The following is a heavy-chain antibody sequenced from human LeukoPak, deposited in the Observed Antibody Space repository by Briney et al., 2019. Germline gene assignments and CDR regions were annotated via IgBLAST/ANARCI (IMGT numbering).Heavy chain of an antibody. Sequence: GGSLRLSCAASGFTFSSYAMHWARQAPGKGLEWVAVISYDGSNKYYADSVKGRFTISRDNSKNTLYLQMNSLRAEDTAVYYCARRDYDFWSPNDYWGQGTLVTVSS. D-gene: IGHD3-3*01. J-gene: IGHJ4*02. V-gene: IGHV3-30-3*01. CDR3: ARRDYDFWSPNDY. CDR2: ISYDGSNK. CDR1: GFTFSSYA.